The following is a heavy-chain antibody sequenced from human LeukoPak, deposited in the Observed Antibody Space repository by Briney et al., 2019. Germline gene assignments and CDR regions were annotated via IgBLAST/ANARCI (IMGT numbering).Heavy chain of an antibody. CDR1: GYTFSSYA. V-gene: IGHV1-69*06. CDR2: IIPIFGTA. CDR3: VRGTYSVYELGSYMDV. J-gene: IGHJ6*03. D-gene: IGHD5/OR15-5a*01. Sequence: ASVKVSCKASGYTFSSYAISWVRQAPGQGLEWMGGIIPIFGTANYAQKFRDRVTITADKSTTTAYLELSSLRSDDTAVYYCVRGTYSVYELGSYMDVWGKGTTVTVSS.